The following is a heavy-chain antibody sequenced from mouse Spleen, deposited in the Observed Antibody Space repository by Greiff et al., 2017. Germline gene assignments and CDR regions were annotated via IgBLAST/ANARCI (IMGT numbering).Heavy chain of an antibody. CDR1: GYSITSGYY. J-gene: IGHJ1*01. D-gene: IGHD2-3*01. CDR2: ISYDGSN. CDR3: ARGGYWVYFDV. V-gene: IGHV3-6*01. Sequence: EVQLQESGPGLVKPSQSLSLTCSVTGYSITSGYYWNWIRQFPGNKLEWMGYISYDGSNNYNPSLKNRISITRDTSKNQFFLKLNSVTTEDTATYYCARGGYWVYFDVWGAGTTGTVSS.